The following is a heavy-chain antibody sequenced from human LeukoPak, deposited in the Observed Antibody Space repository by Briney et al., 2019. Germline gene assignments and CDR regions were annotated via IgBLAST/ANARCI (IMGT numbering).Heavy chain of an antibody. V-gene: IGHV3-7*01. CDR3: ARGYYYDSRGYYPDC. Sequence: GGSLRLSCAASGFTFSSYWMSWVRQAPGKGLEWVANTKQDGSERYYVDSVKGRFTISRDNAKNSLYLQINSLRAEDTAVYYCARGYYYDSRGYYPDCWGQGTLVTVSS. CDR2: TKQDGSER. CDR1: GFTFSSYW. J-gene: IGHJ4*02. D-gene: IGHD3-22*01.